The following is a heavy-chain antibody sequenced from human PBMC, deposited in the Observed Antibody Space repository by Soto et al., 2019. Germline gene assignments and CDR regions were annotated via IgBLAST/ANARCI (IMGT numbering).Heavy chain of an antibody. D-gene: IGHD2-2*01. V-gene: IGHV4-34*01. J-gene: IGHJ5*02. Sequence: SETLSLTCAVYGGSFSGYYWSWIRQPPGKGLEWIGEINHSGSTNYNPSLKSRVTISVDTSKNQFSLKLSSVTAADTAVYYCARNPKYAGYCSSTSCYRGWFDPWGQGTLVTVSS. CDR1: GGSFSGYY. CDR3: ARNPKYAGYCSSTSCYRGWFDP. CDR2: INHSGST.